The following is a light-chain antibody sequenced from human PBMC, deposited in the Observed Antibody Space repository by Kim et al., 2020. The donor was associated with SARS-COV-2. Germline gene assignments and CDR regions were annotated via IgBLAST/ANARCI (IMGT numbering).Light chain of an antibody. V-gene: IGKV1-9*01. CDR2: AAS. CDR1: QGISSY. Sequence: ASVGDRVTITCRASQGISSYIAWDQQRPGKAPKVLIYAASTLQSGVPSRFSGSGSGTEFTLTLSSLQPEDFATYSCQQLNSYPLTFGGGTKVDIK. J-gene: IGKJ4*01. CDR3: QQLNSYPLT.